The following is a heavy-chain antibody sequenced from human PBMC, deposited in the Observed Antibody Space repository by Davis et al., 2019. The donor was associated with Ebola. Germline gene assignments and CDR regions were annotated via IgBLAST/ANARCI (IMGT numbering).Heavy chain of an antibody. CDR1: GFTLSSYT. V-gene: IGHV3-48*02. J-gene: IGHJ3*02. Sequence: GESLKTSCAASGFTLSSYTMNWVRQAPGKGLEWVSYIGTRGDPTVYADSVKGRFTVSRDDANNSLSLLMNSLRDEDTAIYYCVRDYLFALDIWGQGTMVTVSS. CDR3: VRDYLFALDI. CDR2: IGTRGDPT.